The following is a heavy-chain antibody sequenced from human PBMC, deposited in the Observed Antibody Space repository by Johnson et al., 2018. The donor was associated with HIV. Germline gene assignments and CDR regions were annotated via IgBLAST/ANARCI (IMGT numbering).Heavy chain of an antibody. CDR3: VSAGAHLAWVAFDV. CDR1: GFTFEDYG. V-gene: IGHV3-20*04. D-gene: IGHD3-10*01. Sequence: VQLVESGGGVVRPGGSLRLSCAASGFTFEDYGMTWVRQAPGKGLGWLSGRNWNGVSTGYADSVKGRFTIPGDNAKNSVSLQMHGLKAEGTAFYYCVSAGAHLAWVAFDVWGQGTMVTVSS. CDR2: RNWNGVST. J-gene: IGHJ3*01.